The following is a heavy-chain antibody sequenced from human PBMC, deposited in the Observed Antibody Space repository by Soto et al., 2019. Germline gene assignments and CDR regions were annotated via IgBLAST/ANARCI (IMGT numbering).Heavy chain of an antibody. V-gene: IGHV3-21*01. Sequence: PGGSLRLSCAASGFTFSSYSMNWVRQAPGKGLEWVSSISSSSSYIYYADSVKGRFTISRDNAKNSLYLQMNSLRAEDTAVYYCARSGSGSYEGFDYWGQGTLVTVSS. D-gene: IGHD3-10*01. CDR2: ISSSSSYI. J-gene: IGHJ4*02. CDR3: ARSGSGSYEGFDY. CDR1: GFTFSSYS.